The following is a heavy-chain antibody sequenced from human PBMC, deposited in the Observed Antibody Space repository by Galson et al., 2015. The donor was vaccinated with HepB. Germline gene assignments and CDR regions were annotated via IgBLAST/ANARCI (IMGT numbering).Heavy chain of an antibody. CDR3: ARDRVYDSSGLDAFDI. V-gene: IGHV3-11*01. CDR2: ISSSGSTI. J-gene: IGHJ3*02. Sequence: SLRLSCAASGFTFSDYYMSWIRQAPGKGLEWVSYISSSGSTIYYADSVKGRFTISRDNAKNSLYLQMNSLRAEDTAVYYCARDRVYDSSGLDAFDIWGQGTMVTVSS. D-gene: IGHD3-22*01. CDR1: GFTFSDYY.